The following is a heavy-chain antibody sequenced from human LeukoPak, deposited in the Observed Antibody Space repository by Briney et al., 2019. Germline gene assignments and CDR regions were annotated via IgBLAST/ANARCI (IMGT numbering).Heavy chain of an antibody. Sequence: ASVKVSCKASGYTFTSYGISWVRQAPGQGLEWMGWISAYNGNTNYAQKLQGRVTMTTDTSTSTAYMELRSLRSDDTAVYYCAREGISTVTYYYYYMDVWGKGTTVTVSS. CDR1: GYTFTSYG. D-gene: IGHD4-17*01. CDR2: ISAYNGNT. J-gene: IGHJ6*03. CDR3: AREGISTVTYYYYYMDV. V-gene: IGHV1-18*01.